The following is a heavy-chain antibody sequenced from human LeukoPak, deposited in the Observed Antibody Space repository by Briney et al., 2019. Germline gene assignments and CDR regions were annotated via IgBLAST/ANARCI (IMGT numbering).Heavy chain of an antibody. CDR3: ARETPATTAFDY. Sequence: GGSLRLSCAASGFTFSSYAMSWVRQAPGKGLEWVSVISGSGGSTSYADSVKGRFTISRDNSKNTMYLQMNSLRTEDTAVYFCARETPATTAFDYWGQGTLVTVSS. D-gene: IGHD5-12*01. J-gene: IGHJ4*02. CDR1: GFTFSSYA. CDR2: ISGSGGST. V-gene: IGHV3-23*01.